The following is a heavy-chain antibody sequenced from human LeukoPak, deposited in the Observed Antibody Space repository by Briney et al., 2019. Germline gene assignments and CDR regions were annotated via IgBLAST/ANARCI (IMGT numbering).Heavy chain of an antibody. V-gene: IGHV1-69*01. D-gene: IGHD1-20*01. CDR3: ARGHRYNWNPLYYYMDL. CDR2: IIATHGTG. J-gene: IGHJ6*03. CDR1: GDTFSAYS. Sequence: GSSVKVSCKASGDTFSAYSINWVRQAPGQGREGVGGIIATHGTGNYAQKFQGRLTITADESTAYMELSSLTSEDTAVYYCARGHRYNWNPLYYYMDLWGKGTTVTVSS.